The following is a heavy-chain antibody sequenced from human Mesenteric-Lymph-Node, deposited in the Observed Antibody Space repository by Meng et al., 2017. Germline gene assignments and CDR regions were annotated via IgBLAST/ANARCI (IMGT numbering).Heavy chain of an antibody. CDR1: GFTFSDYY. J-gene: IGHJ4*02. CDR2: ISGSGTTI. Sequence: GESLKISCAASGFTFSDYYMCWIRQAPGRGLEWVSYISGSGTTIYYADSVKGRFTVSRDNAKNSLYLQMNSLRAEDTAVYYCARDSTTVTTKFEYWGRGTLVTVSS. V-gene: IGHV3-11*01. D-gene: IGHD4-17*01. CDR3: ARDSTTVTTKFEY.